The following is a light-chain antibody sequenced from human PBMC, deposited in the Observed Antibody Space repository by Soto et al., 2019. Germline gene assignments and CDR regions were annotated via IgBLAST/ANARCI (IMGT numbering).Light chain of an antibody. J-gene: IGKJ4*01. Sequence: EIVMTQSPVTLSVSPGERATLSCRASQSVSSNLAWYQQKPGQAPRLLIYGASIRATGIPARFSGSGSGTEFTLTISCLQSEDCAVYYCQQYNNWPPVTFGGGTKVEIK. V-gene: IGKV3-15*01. CDR3: QQYNNWPPVT. CDR2: GAS. CDR1: QSVSSN.